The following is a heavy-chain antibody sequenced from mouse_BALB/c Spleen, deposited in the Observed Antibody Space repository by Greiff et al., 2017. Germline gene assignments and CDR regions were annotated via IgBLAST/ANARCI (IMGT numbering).Heavy chain of an antibody. CDR2: INPYNGDT. Sequence: EVQLQQSGPELVKPGASVKISCKASGYSFTGYFMNWVMQSHGKSLEWIGRINPYNGDTFYNQKFKGKATLTVDKSSSTAHMELRSLASEDSAVYYCARGVITHYCFDYWGQGTTLTVSA. V-gene: IGHV1-20*02. J-gene: IGHJ2*01. CDR1: GYSFTGYF. CDR3: ARGVITHYCFDY. D-gene: IGHD1-2*01.